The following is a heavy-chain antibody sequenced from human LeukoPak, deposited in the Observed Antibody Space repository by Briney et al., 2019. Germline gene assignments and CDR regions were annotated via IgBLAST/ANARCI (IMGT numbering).Heavy chain of an antibody. Sequence: GGSLRLSCAASGFTFSYYAMSWVRQAPGEGLEWVSGITGTDGSTYYADSVKGRFTISRDNSKSALYLQMNSLRAEDTAVYYCAVWNYHYGMDVWGQGTTVTVSS. V-gene: IGHV3-23*01. CDR1: GFTFSYYA. CDR2: ITGTDGST. CDR3: AVWNYHYGMDV. D-gene: IGHD1-7*01. J-gene: IGHJ6*02.